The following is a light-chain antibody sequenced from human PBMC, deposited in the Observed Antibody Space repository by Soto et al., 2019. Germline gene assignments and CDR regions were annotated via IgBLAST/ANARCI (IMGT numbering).Light chain of an antibody. CDR1: QSITTY. CDR2: AAS. CDR3: QQTYSRVT. J-gene: IGKJ1*01. Sequence: DIQMTQSPSSLSASVGDRVTITCRASQSITTYLNWYQQKPGKAPKLLIYAASGLQSGVPSRFSGSGSGTDFTLTVSSLQPEDFATYYWQQTYSRVTFGQGTKVEIK. V-gene: IGKV1-39*01.